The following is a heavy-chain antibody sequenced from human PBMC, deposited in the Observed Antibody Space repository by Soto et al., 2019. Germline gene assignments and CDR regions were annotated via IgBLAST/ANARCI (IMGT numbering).Heavy chain of an antibody. V-gene: IGHV3-23*01. D-gene: IGHD1-7*01. J-gene: IGHJ3*02. CDR1: GFTFSNYV. CDR2: ISYSADKT. CDR3: ARRARTATTNWGAFDI. Sequence: GGSLRLSXAASGFTFSNYVMNWVRQAPGKGLEWVSTISYSADKTFYADSVKGRFTISRDNSRDTLFLQMNSLRADDAAVYYCARRARTATTNWGAFDIWGQGTMVTVSS.